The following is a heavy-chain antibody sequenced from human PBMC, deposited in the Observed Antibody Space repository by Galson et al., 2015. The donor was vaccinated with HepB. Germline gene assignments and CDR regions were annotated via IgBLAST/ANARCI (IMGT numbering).Heavy chain of an antibody. D-gene: IGHD2-2*01. CDR2: ISAYNGNT. CDR1: GYTFTSYG. V-gene: IGHV1-18*01. Sequence: SVKVSCKASGYTFTSYGISWVRQAPGQGLEWMGWISAYNGNTHYAQKLQGKVTMTTDTSTSTAYMELRSLRSDDTAVYYCTRDECTSTSCYVDYWGQGTLVTVSS. J-gene: IGHJ4*02. CDR3: TRDECTSTSCYVDY.